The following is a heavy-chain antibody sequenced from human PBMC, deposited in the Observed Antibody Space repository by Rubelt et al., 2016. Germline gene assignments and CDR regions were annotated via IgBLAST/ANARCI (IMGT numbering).Heavy chain of an antibody. CDR1: GFTVSSNY. V-gene: IGHV3-53*04. CDR2: IYSGGST. D-gene: IGHD3-10*01. J-gene: IGHJ3*02. Sequence: EVQLVESGGGLVQPGGSLRLSCAASGFTVSSNYMSWVRQAPGKGLEWVSVIYSGGSTYYAGSVMGRFTISRHNSKNTLFLQMNSLRAEDTAVYYCARDVGEGAFDIWGQGTMVAVSS. CDR3: ARDVGEGAFDI.